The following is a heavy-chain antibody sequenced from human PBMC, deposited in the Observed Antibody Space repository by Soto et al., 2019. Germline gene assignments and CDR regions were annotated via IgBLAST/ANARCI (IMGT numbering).Heavy chain of an antibody. D-gene: IGHD2-21*02. CDR1: GYTFTSYT. CDR3: ARSIVVVTAQDY. Sequence: QVQLVQSGAEEKKPGASVKVSCKASGYTFTSYTMHWVRQAPGQRLEWMGWINAGNGNTKYSQKFQGRVTITRDKSASTAYMELSSLRSEDTAVYYCARSIVVVTAQDYWGQGTLVTVSS. CDR2: INAGNGNT. J-gene: IGHJ4*02. V-gene: IGHV1-3*05.